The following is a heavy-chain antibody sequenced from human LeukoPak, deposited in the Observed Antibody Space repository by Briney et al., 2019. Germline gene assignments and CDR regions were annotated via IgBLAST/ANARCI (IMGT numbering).Heavy chain of an antibody. V-gene: IGHV1-46*01. D-gene: IGHD3-16*02. CDR2: INPSGGST. CDR3: AREARGGSYDYVWGSYRYFDY. CDR1: GYTFTSYY. J-gene: IGHJ4*02. Sequence: EASVKVSCKASGYTFTSYYMHWVRQAPGQGLEWMGIINPSGGSTSYAQKFQGRVTMTRDTSKSTVYMELSSLRSEDTAVYYCAREARGGSYDYVWGSYRYFDYWGQGTLVTVSS.